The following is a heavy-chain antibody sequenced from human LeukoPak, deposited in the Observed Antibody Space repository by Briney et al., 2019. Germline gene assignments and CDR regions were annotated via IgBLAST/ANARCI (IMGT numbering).Heavy chain of an antibody. CDR1: GGSISSHY. CDR2: IYYSGST. D-gene: IGHD3-3*01. J-gene: IGHJ6*03. Sequence: KPSETLSLTCTVSGGSISSHYWSWIRQPPGKGLEWIGYIYYSGSTNYNPSLKSRVTISVDTSKNQFSLKLSSETAADTAVYYCARDIQGYYDFWSGSADYYYYMDVWGKGTTVTVSS. V-gene: IGHV4-59*11. CDR3: ARDIQGYYDFWSGSADYYYYMDV.